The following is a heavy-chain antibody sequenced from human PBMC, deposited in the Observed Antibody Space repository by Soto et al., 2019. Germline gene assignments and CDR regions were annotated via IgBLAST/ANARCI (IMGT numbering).Heavy chain of an antibody. CDR1: GFSLSTSGVG. CDR3: AHWYYYDSSGYYRYYFAY. J-gene: IGHJ4*02. CDR2: IYWDYDK. V-gene: IGHV2-5*02. Sequence: QITLKESGPTLVKPTQTLTLTCTFSGFSLSTSGVGVGCIRQPPGKALEGLAPIYWDYDKRYSPSRKTRLTIPKDTSKHQVVLTMTNMDTVDTATYYCAHWYYYDSSGYYRYYFAYWGQGTLVTVSS. D-gene: IGHD3-22*01.